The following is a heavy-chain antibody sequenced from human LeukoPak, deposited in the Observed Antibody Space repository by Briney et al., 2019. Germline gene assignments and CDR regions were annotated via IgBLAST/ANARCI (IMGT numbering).Heavy chain of an antibody. D-gene: IGHD2-2*01. CDR1: GGSISSYY. J-gene: IGHJ4*02. CDR2: IYYSGST. CDR3: ASLYCSSTSCYLFH. V-gene: IGHV4-59*08. Sequence: SETLSLTCTASGGSISSYYWSWIRQPPGKGLEWIGYIYYSGSTNYNPSLKSRVTISVDTSKNQFSLKLSSVTAADTALYYCASLYCSSTSCYLFHWGQGTLVTVSS.